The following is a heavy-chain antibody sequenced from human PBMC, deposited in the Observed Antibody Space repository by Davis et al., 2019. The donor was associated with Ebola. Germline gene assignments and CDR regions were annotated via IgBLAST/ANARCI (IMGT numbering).Heavy chain of an antibody. D-gene: IGHD1-14*01. V-gene: IGHV1-8*01. J-gene: IGHJ4*02. CDR3: ARGVRTTIVGAVAKRGHFDN. CDR1: GYTFVDYD. Sequence: ASVKVSCKASGYTFVDYDINWVRQSTGQGLEWMGWVNPRSGDKGYAQNFQGRITITSDTSTSTVYMEVSSLRSEDTAVYNCARGVRTTIVGAVAKRGHFDNWGQGTLVTAAS. CDR2: VNPRSGDK.